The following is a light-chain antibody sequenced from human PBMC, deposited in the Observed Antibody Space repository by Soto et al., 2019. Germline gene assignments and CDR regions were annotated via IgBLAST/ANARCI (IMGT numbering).Light chain of an antibody. CDR3: QQSSSTTPRT. V-gene: IGKV1-39*01. CDR2: DAS. CDR1: QSISNY. Sequence: DIQMTQSPSSLSASVGDRVTITCRASQSISNYLNWYQQKPGKAPNLLIYDASSLQSGVPSRFSGSGTGTDFTLTISSLQPEDFATYDCQQSSSTTPRTFGQGTKLEIK. J-gene: IGKJ2*01.